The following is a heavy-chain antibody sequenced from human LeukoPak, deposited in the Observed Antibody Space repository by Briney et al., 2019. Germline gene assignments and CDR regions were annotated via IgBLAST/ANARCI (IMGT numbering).Heavy chain of an antibody. V-gene: IGHV4-61*02. D-gene: IGHD3-10*01. Sequence: SQTLSLTCTVSGGSISSGSYYWSWIRQPAGKGLEWIGRIYTSGSTNYNPSLKSRVTISVGTSKNQFSLKLSSVTAADTAVYYCASYKGKDAFDIWGQGTMVTVSS. CDR2: IYTSGST. J-gene: IGHJ3*02. CDR3: ASYKGKDAFDI. CDR1: GGSISSGSYY.